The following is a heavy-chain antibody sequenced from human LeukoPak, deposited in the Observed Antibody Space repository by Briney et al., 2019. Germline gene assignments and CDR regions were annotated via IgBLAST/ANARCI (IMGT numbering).Heavy chain of an antibody. CDR3: ARSQWLGDWFDP. CDR1: GFTFGSYS. Sequence: PGGSLRLSCAASGFTFGSYSMNWVRQAPGKGREWVSSISSSSSYIYYADSVKGRFTISRDNAKNSLYLQMNSLRAEDTAVYYCARSQWLGDWFDPWGQGTLVTVSS. D-gene: IGHD6-19*01. CDR2: ISSSSSYI. V-gene: IGHV3-21*01. J-gene: IGHJ5*02.